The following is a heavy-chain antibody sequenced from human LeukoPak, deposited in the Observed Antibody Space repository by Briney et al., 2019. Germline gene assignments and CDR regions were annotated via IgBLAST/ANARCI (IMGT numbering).Heavy chain of an antibody. Sequence: PSETLSLTCTVSGGSISSYYWSWIRQPPGKGLEWIGYIYYSGSTNYNPSLKSRVTISVDTSKNQFSPKLSSVTAADTAVYYCARHVVTRDYFDYWGQGTLVTVSS. CDR1: GGSISSYY. J-gene: IGHJ4*02. V-gene: IGHV4-59*08. D-gene: IGHD2-2*01. CDR3: ARHVVTRDYFDY. CDR2: IYYSGST.